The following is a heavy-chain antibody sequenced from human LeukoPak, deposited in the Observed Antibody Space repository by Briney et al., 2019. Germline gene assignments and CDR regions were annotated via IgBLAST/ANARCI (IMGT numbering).Heavy chain of an antibody. V-gene: IGHV4-59*12. CDR1: GGSISSYY. D-gene: IGHD3-10*01. CDR2: IYHSGST. J-gene: IGHJ4*02. CDR3: ARDDNGSGSQPFDY. Sequence: SETLSLTCTVSGGSISSYYWSWIRQPPGKGLEWIGYIYHSGSTYYNPSLKSRVTISVDKSKNQFSLKLSSVTAADTAVYYCARDDNGSGSQPFDYWGQGTLVTVSS.